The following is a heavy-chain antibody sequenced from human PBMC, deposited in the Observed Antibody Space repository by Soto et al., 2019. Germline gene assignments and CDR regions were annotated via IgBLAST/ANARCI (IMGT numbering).Heavy chain of an antibody. CDR3: AKGRQFSGRTLAVS. V-gene: IGHV3-30*18. CDR1: GFTFSSYG. CDR2: ISSDGSIQ. Sequence: QVQLVESGGGVVQPGRSLRLSCAASGFTFSSYGMHWVRQAPGKGLEWLSLISSDGSIQYYADSVKCRFTTSRGNSKSTLFLQMSSLKSEDTAVYYCAKGRQFSGRTLAVSWGQGALVAVSS. D-gene: IGHD1-26*01. J-gene: IGHJ5*02.